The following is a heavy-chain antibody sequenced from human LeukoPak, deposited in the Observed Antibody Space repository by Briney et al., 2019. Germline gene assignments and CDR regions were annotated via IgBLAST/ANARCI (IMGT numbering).Heavy chain of an antibody. V-gene: IGHV4-59*08. CDR2: MYYSGDS. CDR1: GDSISSYH. J-gene: IGHJ4*02. D-gene: IGHD2-15*01. CDR3: ATYTRHCSGGTCYSIDY. Sequence: SESLSLTCTVSGDSISSYHWTWLRQSAGRGLEWIGYMYYSGDSNYNPTLKSRVTISLDTSTNQFSLKLSSVTAADTAIYYCATYTRHCSGGTCYSIDYWGQGTLVTVSS.